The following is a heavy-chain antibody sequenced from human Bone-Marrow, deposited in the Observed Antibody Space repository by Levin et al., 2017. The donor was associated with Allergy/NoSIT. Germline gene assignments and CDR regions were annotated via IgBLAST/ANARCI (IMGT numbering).Heavy chain of an antibody. CDR3: AGDPSGWSYFDY. V-gene: IGHV3-30*03. Sequence: PGGSLRLSCAASGFTFSTYGMHWVRQAPGKGLEWVAVISYSETNKYDGTNKYYADSVKGRFTISRDTSKNTVYLQMNSLRTEDTAVYYCAGDPSGWSYFDYWGQGTLVTVSS. CDR2: ISYSETNKYDGTNK. D-gene: IGHD6-19*01. J-gene: IGHJ4*02. CDR1: GFTFSTYG.